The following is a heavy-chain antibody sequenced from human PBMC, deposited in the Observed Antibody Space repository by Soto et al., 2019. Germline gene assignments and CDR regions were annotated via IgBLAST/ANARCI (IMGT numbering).Heavy chain of an antibody. CDR1: GFSLSTSGVG. CDR3: AHSGMIVTHSRAFDI. CDR2: IYWDVDK. V-gene: IGHV2-5*02. J-gene: IGHJ3*02. D-gene: IGHD3-22*01. Sequence: QITLKESGRTLVKPTQTLTLTCTFSGFSLSTSGVGVGWIRQPPGKALEWLALIYWDVDKAYNPPLKSRLTITKDTTKNQVVLTMTNMDPVDTATYYCAHSGMIVTHSRAFDIWGQGTMVTVSS.